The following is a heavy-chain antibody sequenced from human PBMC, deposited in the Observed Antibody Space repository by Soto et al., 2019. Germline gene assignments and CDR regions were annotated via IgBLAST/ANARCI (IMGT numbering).Heavy chain of an antibody. CDR1: GFRFSDYY. D-gene: IGHD2-2*01. CDR3: TRGNQGLDI. J-gene: IGHJ3*02. V-gene: IGHV3-72*01. Sequence: EVQLVESGGGLVQPGGSLRLSCEASGFRFSDYYMDWVRQAPGTGLEWVGRIRHKTKSYTTEYAASVRGRFTISRDDSRSSLYLQMMGLKTEDTEVYYCTRGNQGLDIWGQGTVVTVSS. CDR2: IRHKTKSYTT.